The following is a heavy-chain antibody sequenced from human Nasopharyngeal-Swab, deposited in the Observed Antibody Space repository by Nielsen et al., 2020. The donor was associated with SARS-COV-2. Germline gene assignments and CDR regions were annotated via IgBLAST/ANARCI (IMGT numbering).Heavy chain of an antibody. CDR3: ARDLGDSSSDF. D-gene: IGHD6-6*01. V-gene: IGHV4-39*07. Sequence: SETLSLTCTVSGDSINTGPYYWGWIRQPPGKGLEWIGNIGNMFYNGKTFYNPSLKSRLTITVDTFRNQFSLKLTSVTAADTAFYYCARDLGDSSSDFWGQGTLVTVSS. J-gene: IGHJ4*02. CDR2: IGNMFYNGKT. CDR1: GDSINTGPYY.